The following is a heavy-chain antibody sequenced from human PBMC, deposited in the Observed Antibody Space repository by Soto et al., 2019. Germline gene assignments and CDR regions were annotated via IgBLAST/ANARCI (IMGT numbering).Heavy chain of an antibody. D-gene: IGHD2-8*01. CDR3: ASQVGYCTNGVCYSHYYYMDV. Sequence: SETLSLTCTVSGASISTSSYYWGWVRQPPGKGLEWIGTIYKSGSTYYNPSLKSRVTISVDTPKKQFSLKLSSVTAADTAVYYCASQVGYCTNGVCYSHYYYMDVWGKGTTVTVSS. V-gene: IGHV4-39*01. J-gene: IGHJ6*03. CDR1: GASISTSSYY. CDR2: IYKSGST.